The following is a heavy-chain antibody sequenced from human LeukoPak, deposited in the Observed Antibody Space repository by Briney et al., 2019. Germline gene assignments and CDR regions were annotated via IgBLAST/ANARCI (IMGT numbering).Heavy chain of an antibody. D-gene: IGHD6-19*01. V-gene: IGHV3-23*01. CDR1: GFTFSSYA. Sequence: GGSLRLSCAASGFTFSSYAMSWVRQAPGKGLEWVSVISGSGATTYYADSVKGRFTISRDNSKNTLYLQMNSLRADDTAIYYCAKEGIAVAGTAWFDYWGQGTLVTVSP. J-gene: IGHJ4*02. CDR3: AKEGIAVAGTAWFDY. CDR2: ISGSGATT.